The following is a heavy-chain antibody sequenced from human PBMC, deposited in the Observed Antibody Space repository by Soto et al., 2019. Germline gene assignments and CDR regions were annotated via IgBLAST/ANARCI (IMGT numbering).Heavy chain of an antibody. Sequence: ASVKVSGKVSGYTLTELSMHWVRQAPGKGLEWMGGFDPEDGETIYAQKFQGRVTMTEDTSTDTAYMELSSLRSEDTAVYYCATDLSNDYGDFSPLGYFDYWGQGTLVTVSS. D-gene: IGHD4-17*01. CDR3: ATDLSNDYGDFSPLGYFDY. CDR1: GYTLTELS. V-gene: IGHV1-24*01. J-gene: IGHJ4*02. CDR2: FDPEDGET.